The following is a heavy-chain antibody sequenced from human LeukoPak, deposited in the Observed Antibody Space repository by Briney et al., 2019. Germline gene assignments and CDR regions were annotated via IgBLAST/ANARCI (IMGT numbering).Heavy chain of an antibody. CDR3: ARLSLWFGELPNGY. Sequence: SETLSLTCTVSGGSISSYYWSWIRQPPGKGLEWIGSIYYSGSTYYNPSLKSRVTISADTSKNQFSLKLSSVTAADTAVYYCARLSLWFGELPNGYWGQGTLVTVSS. CDR2: IYYSGST. J-gene: IGHJ4*02. V-gene: IGHV4-59*05. CDR1: GGSISSYY. D-gene: IGHD3-10*01.